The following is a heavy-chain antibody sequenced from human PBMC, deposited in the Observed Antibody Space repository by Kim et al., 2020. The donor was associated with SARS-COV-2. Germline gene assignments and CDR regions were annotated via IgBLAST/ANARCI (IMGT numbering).Heavy chain of an antibody. Sequence: ASVKVSCKASGYTFTSYAMHWVRQAPGQRLEWMGWIIAGNGNTKYSQKFQGRVTITRDTSASTAYMELSSLRSEDTAVYYCARNSPQLRYFDCWGQGTLVTVPS. CDR3: ARNSPQLRYFDC. J-gene: IGHJ4*02. V-gene: IGHV1-3*01. CDR2: IIAGNGNT. D-gene: IGHD3-9*01. CDR1: GYTFTSYA.